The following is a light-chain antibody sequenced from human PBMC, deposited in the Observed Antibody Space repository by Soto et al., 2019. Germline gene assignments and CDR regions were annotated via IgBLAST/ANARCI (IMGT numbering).Light chain of an antibody. CDR2: ENN. CDR3: GTWDIRLNINWV. Sequence: QSMLTQPPSVSAAPGQKVTISCSGSSSNIGNNYVSWYQHLPGTAPRLLIFENNKRPSGIPDRFSGSKSGTSATLAITGLQTGDDADYYCGTWDIRLNINWVFGGGTKLTVL. V-gene: IGLV1-51*02. CDR1: SSNIGNNY. J-gene: IGLJ3*02.